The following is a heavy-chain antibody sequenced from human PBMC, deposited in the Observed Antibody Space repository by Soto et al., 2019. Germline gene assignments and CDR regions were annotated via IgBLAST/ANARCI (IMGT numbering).Heavy chain of an antibody. V-gene: IGHV3-23*01. J-gene: IGHJ4*02. CDR1: GFTFSSYA. Sequence: EVQLLESGGGLVQPGGSLRLSCAASGFTFSSYAMSWVRQAPGKGLEWVSAISGSGGSTYYADSVKGRFTISRDNSKNTLYLQMSSLRAEDTAVYYCAGSTYYYGSGSYYSIYWGEGTLVSVCS. CDR3: AGSTYYYGSGSYYSIY. CDR2: ISGSGGST. D-gene: IGHD3-10*01.